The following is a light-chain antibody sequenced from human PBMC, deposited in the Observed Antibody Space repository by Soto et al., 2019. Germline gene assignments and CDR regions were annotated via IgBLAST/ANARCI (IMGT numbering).Light chain of an antibody. Sequence: EIVLTQSPATLSLSPGERATLSCRASQSVSSYLAWYQQKPGQAPRLLIYDASNRATGIPARFSGSGSGTDFTLAISSLEPEDFAVYYCQQYHKWPHLNFGGVTKV. CDR3: QQYHKWPHLN. CDR2: DAS. V-gene: IGKV3-11*01. CDR1: QSVSSY. J-gene: IGKJ4*01.